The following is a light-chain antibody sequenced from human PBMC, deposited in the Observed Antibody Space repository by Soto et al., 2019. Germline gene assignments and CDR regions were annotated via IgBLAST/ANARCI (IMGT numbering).Light chain of an antibody. Sequence: SASVGDRDSITGRASQGISSWLAWYQQKPGQAPRLLIYGASTRATGIPARFSGSGSGTEFTLTISSLQSEDFAVYYCQQYNTWPPLTFGGGTKVDIK. CDR3: QQYNTWPPLT. CDR1: QGISSW. CDR2: GAS. V-gene: IGKV3D-15*01. J-gene: IGKJ4*01.